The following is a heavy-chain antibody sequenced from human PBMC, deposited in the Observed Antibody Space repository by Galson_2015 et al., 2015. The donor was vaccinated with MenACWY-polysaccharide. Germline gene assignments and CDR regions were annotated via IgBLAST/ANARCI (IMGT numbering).Heavy chain of an antibody. J-gene: IGHJ4*02. D-gene: IGHD1-7*01. CDR1: GFPVNSNF. CDR3: AHLTDGNYPRY. CDR2: LYIGDNT. Sequence: SLRLSCAASGFPVNSNFMTWVRRAPGKGLEWVSTLYIGDNTLYADSVKGRFTISRDNSKNTLYPQMNSLRADDTAVYFCAHLTDGNYPRYWGQGSLVTVSS. V-gene: IGHV3-53*01.